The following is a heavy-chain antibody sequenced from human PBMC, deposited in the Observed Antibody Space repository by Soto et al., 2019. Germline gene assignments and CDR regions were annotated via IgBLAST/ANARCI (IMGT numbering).Heavy chain of an antibody. D-gene: IGHD3-10*01. CDR2: IYYSGST. J-gene: IGHJ4*02. CDR3: ARAGGLPACLDY. Sequence: PSETLYLTCIVSGDSISSGDHHWSWIRQHPGKGLEWIGYIYYSGSTYYNPSLKSRVTISIDASENQFSLKLTSVTAADTAVYYCARAGGLPACLDYWGPGTLVSVSS. V-gene: IGHV4-31*03. CDR1: GDSISSGDHH.